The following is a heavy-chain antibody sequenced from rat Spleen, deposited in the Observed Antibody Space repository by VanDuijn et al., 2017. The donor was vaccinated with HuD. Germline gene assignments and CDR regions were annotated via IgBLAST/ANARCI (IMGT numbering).Heavy chain of an antibody. CDR3: TRGIYYGYNAFAY. J-gene: IGHJ3*01. D-gene: IGHD1-9*01. Sequence: EVQLVESVGGLVQPGRSLKLSCVASGFTFNNYWMTWIRQAPGKGLEWVASISNTGGTTNYPDSVKGRISISRDNAKSTLYVQLNSLRSEDTATYFCTRGIYYGYNAFAYWGQGTLVTVSS. V-gene: IGHV5-31*01. CDR1: GFTFNNYW. CDR2: ISNTGGTT.